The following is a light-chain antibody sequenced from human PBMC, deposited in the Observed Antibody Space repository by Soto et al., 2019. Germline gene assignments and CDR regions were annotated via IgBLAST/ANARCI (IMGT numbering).Light chain of an antibody. J-gene: IGKJ1*01. V-gene: IGKV3-15*01. CDR3: HQYNNLLLT. CDR1: QSVSSN. CDR2: DAS. Sequence: EIVMTQSPDTLSVSPGERATLSCRASQSVSSNLAWYQHKPGQAPRLLIYDASTRASGTPARFSGSGSGTAFTLTISSLQSEDFAVYYCHQYNNLLLTFGQGTRVEFK.